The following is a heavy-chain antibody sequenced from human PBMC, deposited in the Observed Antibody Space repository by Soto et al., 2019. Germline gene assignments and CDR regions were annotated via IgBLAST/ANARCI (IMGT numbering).Heavy chain of an antibody. CDR2: INPNSGGT. J-gene: IGHJ6*02. CDR1: GYTFTGYY. D-gene: IGHD6-19*01. Sequence: AASVKVSCKASGYTFTGYYMYWVRQAPGQGLEWMGWINPNSGGTNYAQKFQGRVTMTRDTSISTAYMELSRLRSDDTAVYYCARDRGSGWYLTYYYYGMDVWGQGTTVTVSS. V-gene: IGHV1-2*02. CDR3: ARDRGSGWYLTYYYYGMDV.